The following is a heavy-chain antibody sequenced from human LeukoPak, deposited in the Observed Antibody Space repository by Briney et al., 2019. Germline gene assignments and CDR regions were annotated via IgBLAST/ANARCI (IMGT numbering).Heavy chain of an antibody. CDR1: GGTFSNYA. V-gene: IGHV1-69*13. CDR3: ARDLPYYDILTGSP. CDR2: IIPIFGTA. J-gene: IGHJ5*02. Sequence: SVKVSCKASGGTFSNYAISWVRQAPGQGLEWMGGIIPIFGTANYAQKFQGRVTITADESTSTAYMELSSLRSEDTAVYYCARDLPYYDILTGSPWGQGTLVTVSS. D-gene: IGHD3-9*01.